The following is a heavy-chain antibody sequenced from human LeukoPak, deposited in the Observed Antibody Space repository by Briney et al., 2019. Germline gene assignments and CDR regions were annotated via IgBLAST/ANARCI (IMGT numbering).Heavy chain of an antibody. D-gene: IGHD6-13*01. CDR2: ISSSSSTI. CDR3: AKERRIAAAYRTSDY. V-gene: IGHV3-48*02. J-gene: IGHJ4*02. CDR1: GFTFSSYS. Sequence: GGSLRLSCAASGFTFSSYSMNWVRQAPGKGLEWVSYISSSSSTIYYADSVKGRFTIPRDNAKNSLYLQMNSLRDEDTAVYYCAKERRIAAAYRTSDYWGQGTLVTVSS.